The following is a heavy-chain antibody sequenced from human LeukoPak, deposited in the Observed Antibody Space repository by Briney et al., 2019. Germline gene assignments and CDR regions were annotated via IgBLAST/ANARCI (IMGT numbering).Heavy chain of an antibody. J-gene: IGHJ6*02. V-gene: IGHV3-48*04. CDR2: ISSISSTI. D-gene: IGHD6-13*01. Sequence: PGGSLRLSCPASGFTFSSYSMNWVRQAPGKGREWVSYISSISSTIYYADSVKGRFTISRDNAKNSLYLQMNSLRAEDTAVYYCAREDGRIAAAVAYYYYYGMDVWGQGTTVTVSS. CDR3: AREDGRIAAAVAYYYYYGMDV. CDR1: GFTFSSYS.